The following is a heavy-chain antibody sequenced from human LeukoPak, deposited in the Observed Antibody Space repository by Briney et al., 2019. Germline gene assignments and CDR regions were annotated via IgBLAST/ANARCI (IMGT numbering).Heavy chain of an antibody. V-gene: IGHV1-8*01. J-gene: IGHJ4*02. CDR1: GYTFTSYD. CDR2: MNPNSGNT. D-gene: IGHD1-26*01. CDR3: AREGGGSYAVDY. Sequence: ASVKVSCKASGYTFTSYDINWVRQATGQGLEWMGWMNPNSGNTGYAQKFQGRVTMTRNTSISTAYMELSSLRSEHTAVYYCAREGGGSYAVDYWGQGTLVTVSS.